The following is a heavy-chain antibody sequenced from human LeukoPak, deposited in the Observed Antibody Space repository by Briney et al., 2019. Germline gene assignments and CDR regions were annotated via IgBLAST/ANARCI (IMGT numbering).Heavy chain of an antibody. Sequence: SETLSLTCTVSGGSVSSYYWSWIRQPPGKGLEWIGYKYNSGSTNYNPSLKSRVTISVDTSKNQFSLKLSSVTAADTAVYYCARGLGRQWLDPYYFDYWGQGTLVTVSS. J-gene: IGHJ4*02. CDR2: KYNSGST. CDR1: GGSVSSYY. D-gene: IGHD6-19*01. CDR3: ARGLGRQWLDPYYFDY. V-gene: IGHV4-59*02.